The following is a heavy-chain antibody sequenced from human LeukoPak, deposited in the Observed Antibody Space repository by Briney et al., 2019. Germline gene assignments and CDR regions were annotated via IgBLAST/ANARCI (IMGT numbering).Heavy chain of an antibody. Sequence: SVKVSCTASGGTFSSYAISWVRQAPGQGLEWMGRITPIFGTANYAQKFQGRVTITADKSTNTAYMELSSLRSEDTAVYYCARDGAGGYCSSTRCYVFDPWGQGTLVTVSS. CDR2: ITPIFGTA. V-gene: IGHV1-69*06. CDR3: ARDGAGGYCSSTRCYVFDP. J-gene: IGHJ5*02. D-gene: IGHD2-2*01. CDR1: GGTFSSYA.